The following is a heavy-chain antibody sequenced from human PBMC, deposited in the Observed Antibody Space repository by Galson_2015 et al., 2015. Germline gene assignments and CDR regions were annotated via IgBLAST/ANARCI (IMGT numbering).Heavy chain of an antibody. J-gene: IGHJ3*02. D-gene: IGHD3-16*01. V-gene: IGHV3-23*01. Sequence: SLRLSCAASGFTFSSSAMGWVRQAPGKGLEWVSGISGSGGNTYYADSVKGRPTISIDNSKNTLYLQMNSLRAEDTAVYYCANMISFGGLTRRGASHIWGPGTMSTVSS. CDR3: ANMISFGGLTRRGASHI. CDR1: GFTFSSSA. CDR2: ISGSGGNT.